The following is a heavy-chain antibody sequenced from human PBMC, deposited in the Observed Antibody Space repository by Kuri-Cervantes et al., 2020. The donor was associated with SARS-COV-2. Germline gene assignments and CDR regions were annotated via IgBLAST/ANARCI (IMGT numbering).Heavy chain of an antibody. CDR2: ISSSSSYI. Sequence: GESLKISCAASGFTFSSYSMNWVRQAPGKGLGWVSSISSSSSYIYYADSVKGRFTISRDNAKNSLYLQMNSLRAEDTAVYYCARDGRAVTSPRSDYWGQGTLVPSPQ. J-gene: IGHJ4*02. CDR3: ARDGRAVTSPRSDY. CDR1: GFTFSSYS. D-gene: IGHD4-17*01. V-gene: IGHV3-21*04.